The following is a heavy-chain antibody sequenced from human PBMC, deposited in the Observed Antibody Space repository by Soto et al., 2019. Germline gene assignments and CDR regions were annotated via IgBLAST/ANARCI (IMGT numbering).Heavy chain of an antibody. CDR3: ARGITMVRGVIRDYYYMDV. CDR2: IYYSGST. D-gene: IGHD3-10*01. CDR1: GGSISSYY. V-gene: IGHV4-59*01. Sequence: SETLSLTCTVSGGSISSYYWSWIRQPPGKGLEWIGYIYYSGSTNYNPSLKSRVTISVDTSKNQFSRKLSSVTAADTAVYYCARGITMVRGVIRDYYYMDVWGKGTTVTVSS. J-gene: IGHJ6*03.